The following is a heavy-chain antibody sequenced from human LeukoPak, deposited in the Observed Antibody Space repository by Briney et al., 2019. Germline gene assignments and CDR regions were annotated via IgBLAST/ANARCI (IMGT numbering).Heavy chain of an antibody. CDR1: GYTFTSYG. CDR3: ARLGAMVRGVRGVPDY. CDR2: ISAYNGNT. J-gene: IGHJ4*02. Sequence: ASVKVSCKASGYTFTSYGISWVRQAPGQGLEWMGWISAYNGNTNYAQKLQGRATMTTDTSTSTAYMELRSLRSDDTAVYYCARLGAMVRGVRGVPDYWGQGTLVTVSS. V-gene: IGHV1-18*01. D-gene: IGHD3-10*01.